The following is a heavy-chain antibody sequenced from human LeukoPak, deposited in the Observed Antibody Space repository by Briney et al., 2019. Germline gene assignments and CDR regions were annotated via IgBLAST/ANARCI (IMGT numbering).Heavy chain of an antibody. V-gene: IGHV3-53*01. CDR3: ARDLRLLWFGEYLDY. Sequence: PGGSLRLSCAASGFTVNNNYMSWVRQAPGRGLEWVSVIYSGGYTYYAGSVKGRFTISRDNSKNTLYLQMSSLRAEDTAVYYCARDLRLLWFGEYLDYWGQGTLVTVSS. J-gene: IGHJ4*02. D-gene: IGHD3-10*01. CDR2: IYSGGYT. CDR1: GFTVNNNY.